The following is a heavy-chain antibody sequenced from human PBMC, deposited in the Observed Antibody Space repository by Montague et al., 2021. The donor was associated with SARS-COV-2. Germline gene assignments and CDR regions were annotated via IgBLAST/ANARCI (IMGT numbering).Heavy chain of an antibody. Sequence: CAISGDSVSSHGGAWNWIRQSPSRGLEWLGRTYYRSKCFYDYAVSLKSRLTIKPDTSKNQFSLQLNSVTPEDTAVYYCARDIGSAGIYYYYGMDVWGQGTTVTVAS. V-gene: IGHV6-1*01. CDR2: TYYRSKCFY. J-gene: IGHJ6*02. CDR3: ARDIGSAGIYYYYGMDV. D-gene: IGHD3-10*01. CDR1: GDSVSSHGGA.